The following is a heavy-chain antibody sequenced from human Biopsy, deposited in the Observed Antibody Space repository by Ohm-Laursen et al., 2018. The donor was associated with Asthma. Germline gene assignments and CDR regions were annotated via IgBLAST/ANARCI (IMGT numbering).Heavy chain of an antibody. CDR3: ASEFPKDYVRYNFQF. J-gene: IGHJ4*02. Sequence: ASVKVSCKISGYSLTDLSMHWVRQAPGQGLEWMGGHDHEEGGTVNARRSQGRVTMTEDTSTDTAYMELSSLSSDDTAVYYSASEFPKDYVRYNFQFWGQGTLVTVSS. CDR1: GYSLTDLS. D-gene: IGHD4-17*01. V-gene: IGHV1-24*01. CDR2: HDHEEGGT.